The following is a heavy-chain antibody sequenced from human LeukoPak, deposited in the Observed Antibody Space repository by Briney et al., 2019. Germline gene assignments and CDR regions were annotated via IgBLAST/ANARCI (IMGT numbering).Heavy chain of an antibody. D-gene: IGHD1-26*01. CDR1: GGSISNYY. Sequence: RSESLSLTCTVSGGSISNYYGNWNRQPPGKGLEWIGNIYYSGSTNYNPSLKSPVTISVDTSKNQFSQKLSSLTAADTAVYYCARRGANSGSYSHFDLWGRDTLAPVSS. CDR2: IYYSGST. J-gene: IGHJ2*01. V-gene: IGHV4-59*01. CDR3: ARRGANSGSYSHFDL.